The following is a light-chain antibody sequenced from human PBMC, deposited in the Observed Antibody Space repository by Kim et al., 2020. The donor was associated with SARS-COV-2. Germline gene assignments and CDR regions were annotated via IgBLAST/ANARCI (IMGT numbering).Light chain of an antibody. CDR2: SNN. CDR1: SANIGSNP. V-gene: IGLV1-44*01. Sequence: QSVLTQPPSASGTPGQTVTLPCSGSSANIGSNPVNWYQQVTGMAPKLLLHSNNQRPSGVPDRFSGSKTGTSASLAISGLQSEDEADYHCAAWDGSLNGWVFGGGTKVTVL. J-gene: IGLJ3*02. CDR3: AAWDGSLNGWV.